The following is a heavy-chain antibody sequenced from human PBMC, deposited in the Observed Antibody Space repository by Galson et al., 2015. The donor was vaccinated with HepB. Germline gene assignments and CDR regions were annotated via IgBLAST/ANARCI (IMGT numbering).Heavy chain of an antibody. V-gene: IGHV3-53*01. CDR1: GFIVSRNY. D-gene: IGHD6-13*01. CDR3: ARGYSNYWYSGLGY. J-gene: IGHJ4*02. CDR2: IYSGGTT. Sequence: SLRLSCAVSGFIVSRNYMTWVRQAPGKGLECVSVIYSGGTTDYADSVKGRFTISRDNSKNTLSLQMNSLRGEDTAVYYCARGYSNYWYSGLGYWGQGTLVTVSS.